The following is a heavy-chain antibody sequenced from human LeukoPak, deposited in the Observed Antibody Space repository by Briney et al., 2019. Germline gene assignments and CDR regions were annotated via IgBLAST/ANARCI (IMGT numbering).Heavy chain of an antibody. V-gene: IGHV4-4*07. D-gene: IGHD3-16*01. J-gene: IGHJ4*02. CDR2: IYTSGSS. CDR1: GGSISSYY. CDR3: ARDPTRGDRVFDY. Sequence: SETLSLTCTGSGGSISSYYWSWIRQPAGKGLEWIRRIYTSGSSNYNPSLKSRVTMSVDTSKNQFSLKLSSVTAADTAVYYCARDPTRGDRVFDYWGQGTLVTVSS.